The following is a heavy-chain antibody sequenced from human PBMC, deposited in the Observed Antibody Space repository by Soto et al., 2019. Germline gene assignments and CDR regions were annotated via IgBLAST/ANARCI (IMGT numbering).Heavy chain of an antibody. CDR1: GGSISSGGYS. Sequence: PSETLSLTCAVSGGSISSGGYSWSWIRQPPGKGLEWIGYIYHSGSTNYNPSLKSRVTISVDTSKNQFSLKLSSVTAADTAVYYCARGLGEDIVVVPAAQAYYFDYWGQGTLVTVSS. V-gene: IGHV4-30-2*01. J-gene: IGHJ4*02. D-gene: IGHD2-2*01. CDR2: IYHSGST. CDR3: ARGLGEDIVVVPAAQAYYFDY.